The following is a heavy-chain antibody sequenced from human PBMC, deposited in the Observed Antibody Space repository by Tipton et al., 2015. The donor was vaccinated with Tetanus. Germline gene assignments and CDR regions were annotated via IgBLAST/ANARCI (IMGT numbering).Heavy chain of an antibody. CDR1: GGFISSYY. Sequence: TLSLTCTVSGGFISSYYWTWIRQPPGRGLEWIGYVHYSGSTNYSPSLRSRVTLSVDTSKNQFSLKLSSVTAADTAVYYCAKGATRYYYYLSLPTWSQGTLVTVSS. D-gene: IGHD3-22*01. CDR3: AKGATRYYYYLSLPT. J-gene: IGHJ5*02. V-gene: IGHV4-59*01. CDR2: VHYSGST.